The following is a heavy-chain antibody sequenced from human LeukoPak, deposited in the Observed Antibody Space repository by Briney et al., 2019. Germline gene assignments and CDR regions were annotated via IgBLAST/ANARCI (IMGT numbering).Heavy chain of an antibody. J-gene: IGHJ6*03. V-gene: IGHV1-8*01. CDR3: AREASYGYFYYYYYYMDV. D-gene: IGHD5-18*01. CDR1: GYTFTSYD. CDR2: MNPNSGNT. Sequence: ASVKVSCKASGYTFTSYDINWVRQATGQGLEWMGWMNPNSGNTGYAQKFQGRVTMTRNTSISTAYMELSSLRSEDTAVYYCAREASYGYFYYYYYYMDVWGKGTTVTVSS.